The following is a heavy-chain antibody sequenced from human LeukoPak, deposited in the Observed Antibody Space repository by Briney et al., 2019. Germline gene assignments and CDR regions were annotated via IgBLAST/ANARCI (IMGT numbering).Heavy chain of an antibody. V-gene: IGHV3-7*03. CDR3: ARMMYYDFWSGDDAFDI. Sequence: GGSLRLSCAASGFTFSNYWMSWVRQAPGKGLEWVANIKQDGSEKYYVDSVKGRFTISRDNAKNSLYLQMNSLRAEDTAVYYCARMMYYDFWSGDDAFDIWGQGTMVTVSS. D-gene: IGHD3-3*01. J-gene: IGHJ3*02. CDR1: GFTFSNYW. CDR2: IKQDGSEK.